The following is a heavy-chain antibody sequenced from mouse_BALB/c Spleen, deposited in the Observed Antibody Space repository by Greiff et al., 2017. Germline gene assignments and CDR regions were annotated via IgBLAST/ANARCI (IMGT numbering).Heavy chain of an antibody. CDR1: GFSLTSYG. D-gene: IGHD4-1*01. V-gene: IGHV2-2*02. CDR2: IWSGGST. J-gene: IGHJ4*01. CDR3: ARMGLSARVDY. Sequence: QVQLKESGPGLVQPSQSLSITCTVSGFSLTSYGVHWVRQSPGKGLEWLGVIWSGGSTDYNAAFISRLSISKDNSKSQVFFKMNSLQANDTAIYYCARMGLSARVDYWGQGTSVTVSS.